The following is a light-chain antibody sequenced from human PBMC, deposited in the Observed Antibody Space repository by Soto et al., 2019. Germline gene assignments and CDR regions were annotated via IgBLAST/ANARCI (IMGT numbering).Light chain of an antibody. CDR1: SSDIGGYNY. CDR3: SSYAGTNTLVL. V-gene: IGLV2-14*01. J-gene: IGLJ2*01. CDR2: DVN. Sequence: QSALTQTASVSGSPGQSITISCTGTSSDIGGYNYVSWFQQHPGKAPKLIIYDVNNRPSGVSNRFSGSKSGTTASLAISGLQAEDEAEYFCSSYAGTNTLVLFGGGTKLTVL.